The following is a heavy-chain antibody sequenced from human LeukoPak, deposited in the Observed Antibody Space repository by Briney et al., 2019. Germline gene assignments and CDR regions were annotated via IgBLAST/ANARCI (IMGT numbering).Heavy chain of an antibody. CDR3: ARVGGFGENNY. D-gene: IGHD3-10*01. Sequence: SETLSLTCTVSGGSISYYYWSWIRQPPGKGLEWIGYICGSGSTEYNPSLKSRVTISVDTSKNQFSLKLISVTAADTAVYYRARVGGFGENNYWGQGTLVTVSS. CDR2: ICGSGST. J-gene: IGHJ4*02. CDR1: GGSISYYY. V-gene: IGHV4-59*01.